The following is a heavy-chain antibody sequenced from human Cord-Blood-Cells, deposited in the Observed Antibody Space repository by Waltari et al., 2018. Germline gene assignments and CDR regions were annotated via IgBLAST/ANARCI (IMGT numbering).Heavy chain of an antibody. CDR1: GFSLSTSGMC. CDR3: ARIRSCYSSSWYFDY. CDR2: IDWDDDK. Sequence: QVTLRESGPALVKPTQTLTLTCTFSGFSLSTSGMCVSWIRQPPGKALEWLALIDWDDDKYYSTSLKTRLTSSKDTSKNQVVLTMTNMDPVDTATYYCARIRSCYSSSWYFDYWGQGTLVTVSS. D-gene: IGHD6-13*01. J-gene: IGHJ4*02. V-gene: IGHV2-70*01.